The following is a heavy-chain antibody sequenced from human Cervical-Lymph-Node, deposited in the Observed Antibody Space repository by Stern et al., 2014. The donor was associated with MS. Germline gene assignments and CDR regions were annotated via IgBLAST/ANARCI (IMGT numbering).Heavy chain of an antibody. J-gene: IGHJ4*02. CDR3: ASSLVASGH. CDR1: GGTFNTHP. Sequence: QVQLVQSGAEVKKPGSSVKVSCKASGGTFNTHPITWVRQAPGQGLEWMGGIIPFLNTANYAQKFQGRITITADKSTGTTYMEISSQRSDDTAVYYCASSLVASGHWGQGTLVTVSS. D-gene: IGHD2-8*02. CDR2: IIPFLNTA. V-gene: IGHV1-69*06.